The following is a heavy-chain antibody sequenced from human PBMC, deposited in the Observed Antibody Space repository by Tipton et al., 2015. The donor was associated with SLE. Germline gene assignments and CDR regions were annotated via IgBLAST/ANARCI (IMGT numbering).Heavy chain of an antibody. V-gene: IGHV3-23*01. Sequence: GSLRLSCAASGFTFSSYAMSWVRQAPGKGLEWVSAISGSGGSTYYADSVKGRFTISRDNSKNTLYLQMNSLRAEDTAVYYCAKAEGYYGSGSYSDYWGQGTLVTVSS. D-gene: IGHD3-10*01. CDR1: GFTFSSYA. CDR3: AKAEGYYGSGSYSDY. J-gene: IGHJ4*02. CDR2: ISGSGGST.